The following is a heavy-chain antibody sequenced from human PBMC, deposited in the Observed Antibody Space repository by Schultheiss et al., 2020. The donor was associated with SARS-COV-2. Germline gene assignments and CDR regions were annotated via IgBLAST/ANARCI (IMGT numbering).Heavy chain of an antibody. D-gene: IGHD6-6*01. CDR3: ARGGIAARPEDY. CDR2: IYYSGST. V-gene: IGHV4-59*12. Sequence: SETLSLTCAVYGGSFSGYYWSWIRQPPGKGLEWIGYIYYSGSTYYNPSLKSRVTISVDTSKNQFSLRLSSMTAADTAVYYCARGGIAARPEDYWGQGTLVTVSS. CDR1: GGSFSGYY. J-gene: IGHJ4*02.